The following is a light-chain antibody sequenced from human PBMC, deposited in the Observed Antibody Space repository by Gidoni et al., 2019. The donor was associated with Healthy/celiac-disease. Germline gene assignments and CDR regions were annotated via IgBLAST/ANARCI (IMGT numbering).Light chain of an antibody. Sequence: EIVLTQSPATRSLSPGERATISCRASQSVSSYLACYQQQPGQAPRLLIYDASNRATGIPARFSGSGSGTDFTITISSLEPEDFAVYYCQQRSNWPPLYTFGQGTKLEIK. CDR3: QQRSNWPPLYT. CDR2: DAS. J-gene: IGKJ2*01. CDR1: QSVSSY. V-gene: IGKV3-11*01.